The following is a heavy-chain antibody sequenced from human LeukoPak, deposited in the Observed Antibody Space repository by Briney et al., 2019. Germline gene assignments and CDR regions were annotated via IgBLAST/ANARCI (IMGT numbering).Heavy chain of an antibody. J-gene: IGHJ4*02. CDR2: IFYSGST. V-gene: IGHV4-31*03. CDR1: GGSFSSSNYY. Sequence: SETLSLTCTVSGGSFSSSNYYWGWIRQPPGKGLEWIGYIFYSGSTYYNPSLKSRVTISVDTSKNQFSLKLSSVTAADTAVYYCAREWRFGELTYFDYWGQGTLVTVSS. CDR3: AREWRFGELTYFDY. D-gene: IGHD3-10*01.